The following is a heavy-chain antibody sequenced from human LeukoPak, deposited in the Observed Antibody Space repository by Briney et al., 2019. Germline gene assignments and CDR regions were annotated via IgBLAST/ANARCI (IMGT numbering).Heavy chain of an antibody. Sequence: PGGSLRLSCAASGFSFSSYAMSWVRRAPGKGLEWVSDISGGGGSTYYADSVKGRFTISRDNPKNTLYLQINSLRAEATAVYYCAKGRGVVIIDYFDYWGQGTLVTVSS. D-gene: IGHD3-3*01. CDR1: GFSFSSYA. CDR2: ISGGGGST. CDR3: AKGRGVVIIDYFDY. J-gene: IGHJ4*02. V-gene: IGHV3-23*01.